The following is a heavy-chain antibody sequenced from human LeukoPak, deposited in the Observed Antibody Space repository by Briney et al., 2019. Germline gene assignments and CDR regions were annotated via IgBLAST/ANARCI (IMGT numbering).Heavy chain of an antibody. J-gene: IGHJ6*03. CDR2: IIPIYGTA. CDR3: ARGTLGYCSGGSCYSNYYYYYMDV. Sequence: GASVKVSCKASGGTFSSYAISWVRQAPGQGLEWMGGIIPIYGTANYAQKFQGRVTITADKSTSTAYMELSSLRSEDTAVYYCARGTLGYCSGGSCYSNYYYYYMDVWGKGTTVTVSS. D-gene: IGHD2-15*01. V-gene: IGHV1-69*06. CDR1: GGTFSSYA.